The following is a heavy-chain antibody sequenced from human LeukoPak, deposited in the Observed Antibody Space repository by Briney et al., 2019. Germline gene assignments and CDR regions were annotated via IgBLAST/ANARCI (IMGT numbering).Heavy chain of an antibody. D-gene: IGHD2-8*01. V-gene: IGHV3-21*05. CDR1: GFTLSSYS. Sequence: PGGSLRLSCAASGFTLSSYSMNWVRQAPGKGLESLAYISGSGSDIYYADSVKGRFTISRDNAKNSLYLQMNSLRPEDTALYYCSTDPRLLIYWGHGTLVTVSS. CDR3: STDPRLLIY. J-gene: IGHJ4*01. CDR2: ISGSGSDI.